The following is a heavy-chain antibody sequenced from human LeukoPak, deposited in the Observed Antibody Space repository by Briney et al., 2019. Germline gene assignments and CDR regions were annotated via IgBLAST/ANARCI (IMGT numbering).Heavy chain of an antibody. Sequence: PSETLSLTCTVSGGSISSGDYYWSWIRQPPGKGLEWIGYIYYSGSTYYNPSLKSRVTISVDTSKNQFTLKLSSVTAADTAVYYCARIVVVPAATYYYYYMDVWGKGTTVTVSS. V-gene: IGHV4-30-4*08. CDR2: IYYSGST. CDR3: ARIVVVPAATYYYYYMDV. D-gene: IGHD2-2*01. J-gene: IGHJ6*03. CDR1: GGSISSGDYY.